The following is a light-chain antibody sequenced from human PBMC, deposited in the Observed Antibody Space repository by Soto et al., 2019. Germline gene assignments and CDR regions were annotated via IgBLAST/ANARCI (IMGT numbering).Light chain of an antibody. CDR1: SSDVGSYNL. Sequence: QSALTQPASVSGSPGQSITISCTGTSSDVGSYNLVSWYQQHPGKAPKLMIYEGSKRPSGVSNRFSGSKSGITASLTISGLQAEDEADYYCCPYAGSSTHAVFGGGTQLTVL. J-gene: IGLJ7*01. CDR3: CPYAGSSTHAV. V-gene: IGLV2-23*01. CDR2: EGS.